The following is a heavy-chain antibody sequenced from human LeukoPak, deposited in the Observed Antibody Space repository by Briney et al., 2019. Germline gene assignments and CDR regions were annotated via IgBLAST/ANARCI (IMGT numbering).Heavy chain of an antibody. Sequence: AASVKVSCKASGYTFTGYYIHWVRQAPGQGLEWMGWINPNSGGTHYAQKFQGRVTMTRDTSTNTFYMELRSLRSDDTAVYYCARGGTGGGYFDYWGQGTLVTVSS. CDR2: INPNSGGT. CDR3: ARGGTGGGYFDY. J-gene: IGHJ4*02. D-gene: IGHD3-10*01. CDR1: GYTFTGYY. V-gene: IGHV1-2*02.